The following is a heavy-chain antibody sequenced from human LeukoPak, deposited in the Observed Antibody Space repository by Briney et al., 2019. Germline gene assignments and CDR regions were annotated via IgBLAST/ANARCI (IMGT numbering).Heavy chain of an antibody. CDR2: INPNNGGT. V-gene: IGHV1-2*02. CDR3: ARDPGRYFDY. CDR1: GYIFTAYY. J-gene: IGHJ4*02. Sequence: ASVTVSCTASGYIFTAYYTHWVRQAPGQGLEWMGWINPNNGGTNYAQKFQGRVTMTRDTSISTAYMELRRLRSDDTAVYYCARDPGRYFDYWGQGTLVTVSS.